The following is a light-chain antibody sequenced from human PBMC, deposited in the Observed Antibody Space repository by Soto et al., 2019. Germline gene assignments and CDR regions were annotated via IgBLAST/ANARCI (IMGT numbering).Light chain of an antibody. Sequence: EIVLTQSPGTLSLSPGHRATLSCRASQSVVSTYLAWYQQKPGQAPRLLIYGTSNRATGIPDRFSGSGSGTDFTLTISRLEPEDFAVYYCQQYGSLSWTFGQGTKVDIK. CDR2: GTS. CDR3: QQYGSLSWT. J-gene: IGKJ1*01. CDR1: QSVVSTY. V-gene: IGKV3-20*01.